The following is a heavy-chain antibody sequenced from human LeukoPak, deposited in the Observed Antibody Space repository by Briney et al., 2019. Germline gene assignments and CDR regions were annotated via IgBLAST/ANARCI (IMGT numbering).Heavy chain of an antibody. CDR1: GSTLSDYY. D-gene: IGHD2-2*01. Sequence: PGGSLRLSCASPGSTLSDYYVNWIRQAPGKGLEWVSQISNTGYSKYYADSVKGRFTISRDNAKNSLYLQMNSLRAEDTAVYYCARDDGNQLLTYYYYYGMDVWGQGTTVTVSS. CDR3: ARDDGNQLLTYYYYYGMDV. CDR2: ISNTGYSK. V-gene: IGHV3-11*04. J-gene: IGHJ6*02.